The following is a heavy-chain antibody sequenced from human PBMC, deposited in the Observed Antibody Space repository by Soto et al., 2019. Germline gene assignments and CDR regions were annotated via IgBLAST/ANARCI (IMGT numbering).Heavy chain of an antibody. CDR3: AKNYHFDS. CDR1: GFTFSTYA. J-gene: IGHJ5*01. Sequence: EVQLLESWGGLVQPGGSLRLSCAASGFTFSTYAMTWVRQAPRQGLEWVSSIGNSAGDTYYADSVKGRFTISRDNSKNTLYLQMDSLRAEDTAIYYCAKNYHFDSWGQGTLVTVSS. CDR2: IGNSAGDT. D-gene: IGHD2-2*01. V-gene: IGHV3-23*01.